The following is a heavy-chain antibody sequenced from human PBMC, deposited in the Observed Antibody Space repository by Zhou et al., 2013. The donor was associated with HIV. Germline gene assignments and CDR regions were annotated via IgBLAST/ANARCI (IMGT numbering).Heavy chain of an antibody. CDR3: ARGSVVGDGDNYPPFDY. CDR1: GGTFSTYA. Sequence: VQLVQSGAEVKKPESSVKVSCKTFGGTFSTYAISWVRQAPGQGLEWMGGIIPIFGKAKFAQKFQGRVAMTTDESTSTAYMELSSLRSEDTAVYYCARGSVVGDGDNYPPFDYWGQGTLVTVSS. D-gene: IGHD2-15*01. V-gene: IGHV1-69*05. J-gene: IGHJ4*02. CDR2: IIPIFGKA.